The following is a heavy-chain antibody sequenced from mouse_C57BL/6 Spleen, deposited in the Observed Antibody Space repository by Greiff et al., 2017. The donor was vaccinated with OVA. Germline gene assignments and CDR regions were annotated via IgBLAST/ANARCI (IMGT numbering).Heavy chain of an antibody. Sequence: QVQLKQPGAELVKPGASVKLSCKASGYTFTSYWMQWVKQRPGQGLEWIGEIDPSDSYTNYNQKFKGKATLTVDTSSSTAYMQLSSLTSEDSAVYYCATNSNYWYFDVWGTGTTVTVSS. CDR2: IDPSDSYT. CDR3: ATNSNYWYFDV. CDR1: GYTFTSYW. V-gene: IGHV1-50*01. D-gene: IGHD2-5*01. J-gene: IGHJ1*03.